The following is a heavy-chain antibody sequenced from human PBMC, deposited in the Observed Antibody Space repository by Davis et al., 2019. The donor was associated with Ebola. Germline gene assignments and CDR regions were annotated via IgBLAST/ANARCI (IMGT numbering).Heavy chain of an antibody. D-gene: IGHD6-19*01. J-gene: IGHJ3*02. V-gene: IGHV5-51*01. Sequence: KISCKGSGYSFTSYWIGWVRQMPGKGLEWMGIIYPGDSDTRYGPSFQGQVTISADKSISTAYLQWSSLKASDTTIYYCARSALSGTLNGFDIWGQGTMVTVSS. CDR2: IYPGDSDT. CDR1: GYSFTSYW. CDR3: ARSALSGTLNGFDI.